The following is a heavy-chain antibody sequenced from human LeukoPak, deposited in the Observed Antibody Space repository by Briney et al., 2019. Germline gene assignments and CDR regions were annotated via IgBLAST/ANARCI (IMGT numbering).Heavy chain of an antibody. V-gene: IGHV3-30*04. J-gene: IGHJ4*02. CDR2: IAYDGSNE. Sequence: GGSLRLSCVVSGFNFNNYGMHWVRQAPGKGLDWVASIAYDGSNENYAESVKGRFTISRDNSKNTLYLQLSSLTAEDTAVYYCARPSGSVTIFGVVDFFDYWGQGSLVTVSS. CDR1: GFNFNNYG. D-gene: IGHD3-3*01. CDR3: ARPSGSVTIFGVVDFFDY.